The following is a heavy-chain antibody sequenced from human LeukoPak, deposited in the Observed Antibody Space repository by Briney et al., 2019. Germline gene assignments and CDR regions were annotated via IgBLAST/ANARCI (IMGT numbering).Heavy chain of an antibody. V-gene: IGHV1-18*04. CDR3: AREAYGRYETNWFDP. D-gene: IGHD6-19*01. CDR1: GYTFSSYG. J-gene: IGHJ5*02. Sequence: ASVKVSCRTSGYTFSSYGITWVRQAPGQGLEWMGWISAYNGDTKYAQNLQGRVTMTTDTSTSTAYMELRSLRSDDTAMYYCAREAYGRYETNWFDPWGQGTLVSVSS. CDR2: ISAYNGDT.